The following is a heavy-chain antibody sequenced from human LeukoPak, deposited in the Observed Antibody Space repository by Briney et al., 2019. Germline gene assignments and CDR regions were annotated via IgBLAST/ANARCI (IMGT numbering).Heavy chain of an antibody. CDR3: ARIPTVTFFDY. Sequence: PSETLSLTCTVSGGSMSSSGYYWGWIRQPPGKGLEWIGSIYYSESTYQNPSLKSRVTISVDTSKNQFSLKLSSVTAADTAVYYCARIPTVTFFDYWGQGTLVTVSS. CDR1: GGSMSSSGYY. CDR2: IYYSEST. D-gene: IGHD4-17*01. J-gene: IGHJ4*02. V-gene: IGHV4-39*07.